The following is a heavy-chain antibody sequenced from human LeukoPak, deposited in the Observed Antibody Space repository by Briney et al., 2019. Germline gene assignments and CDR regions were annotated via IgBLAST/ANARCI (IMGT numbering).Heavy chain of an antibody. V-gene: IGHV3-30*01. J-gene: IGHJ5*01. Sequence: GTSLRLSCAASGLTFSTYPIHWVRQAPDEGLEWVAVITHDGGSQYYADTVKGRFTIPRDNSKNTVFLHMNSLRPEDTAVYYCFTGRHYYYDSWGQGTLVTVSS. D-gene: IGHD3-22*01. CDR1: GLTFSTYP. CDR3: FTGRHYYYDS. CDR2: ITHDGGSQ.